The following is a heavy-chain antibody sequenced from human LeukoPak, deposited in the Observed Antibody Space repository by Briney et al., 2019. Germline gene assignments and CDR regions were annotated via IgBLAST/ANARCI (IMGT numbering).Heavy chain of an antibody. Sequence: ASVKVSCKASGYTFTGYFMHWVRRAPGQGLEWMGWINPNSGGTNSAQKFQGRVTMTRDTSISTAYLELSRLTSDDTAVYYCTRDVPGYSSEFDFWGQGTLVTVSS. D-gene: IGHD6-19*01. CDR3: TRDVPGYSSEFDF. CDR2: INPNSGGT. CDR1: GYTFTGYF. J-gene: IGHJ4*02. V-gene: IGHV1-2*02.